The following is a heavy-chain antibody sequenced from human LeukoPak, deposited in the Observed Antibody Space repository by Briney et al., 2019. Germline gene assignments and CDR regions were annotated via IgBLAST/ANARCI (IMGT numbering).Heavy chain of an antibody. D-gene: IGHD6-19*01. CDR3: ARDAPYIAVAGTADY. V-gene: IGHV3-23*01. Sequence: GGSLRLSCAASGFTFSSYAMSWVRQAPGKGLEWVSAISASGGSTYYADSVKGRFTISRDNAKNSLYLQMNSLRAEDTAVYYCARDAPYIAVAGTADYWGQGTLVTVSS. CDR2: ISASGGST. CDR1: GFTFSSYA. J-gene: IGHJ4*02.